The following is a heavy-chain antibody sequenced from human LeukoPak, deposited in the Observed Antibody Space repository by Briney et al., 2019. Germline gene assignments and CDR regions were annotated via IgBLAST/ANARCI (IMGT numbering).Heavy chain of an antibody. V-gene: IGHV3-7*01. Sequence: GGSLRLSCAASGFTFSNYWLSWVRQPPGKALEWVANMKPDGSEKYYVDSVKGRFTISRDNSKNTLYLQMNSLRAEDTAVYYCLGNWFDPWGQGTLVTVSS. CDR2: MKPDGSEK. CDR3: LGNWFDP. J-gene: IGHJ5*02. CDR1: GFTFSNYW.